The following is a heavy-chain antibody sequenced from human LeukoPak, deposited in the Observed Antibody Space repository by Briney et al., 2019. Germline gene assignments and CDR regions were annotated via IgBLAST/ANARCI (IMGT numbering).Heavy chain of an antibody. Sequence: PVGSLRLSCAASGFTFDDYGMSWVRQAPGKGLEWVSGINWNGGSTGYADSVKGRFTISRDNAKNSLYLQMNSLRAEGTALYYCARDDYGSGSYSYYYYMDVWGKGTTVTVSS. V-gene: IGHV3-20*04. D-gene: IGHD3-10*01. CDR1: GFTFDDYG. CDR2: INWNGGST. CDR3: ARDDYGSGSYSYYYYMDV. J-gene: IGHJ6*03.